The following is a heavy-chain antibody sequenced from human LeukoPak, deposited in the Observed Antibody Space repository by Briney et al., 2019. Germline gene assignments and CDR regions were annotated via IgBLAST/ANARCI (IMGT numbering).Heavy chain of an antibody. J-gene: IGHJ4*02. CDR1: GYTFTGYY. V-gene: IGHV1-2*02. Sequence: ASVKVSCKASGYTFTGYYMHWVRQAPGQGLEWMGWINPNSGGTNYAQKFQGRVTMTRDTSISTAYMELSRLRSDDTAVYYCARDLARQYYYDSSGGFDNWGQGTLVTVSS. CDR2: INPNSGGT. CDR3: ARDLARQYYYDSSGGFDN. D-gene: IGHD3-22*01.